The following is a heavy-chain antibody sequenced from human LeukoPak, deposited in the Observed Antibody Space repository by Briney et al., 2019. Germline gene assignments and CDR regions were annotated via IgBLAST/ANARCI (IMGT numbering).Heavy chain of an antibody. CDR3: AREGFYGVDCPAYFDL. CDR2: IDTAGGT. D-gene: IGHD2-21*02. V-gene: IGHV3-13*04. Sequence: GGSLRLSCAASGFTFSTYDMHWVRQTTGKGLEWVSAIDTAGGTYYPDSVRGRFTISREDAKNSFYLQMNSLTAEDMAVYYCAREGFYGVDCPAYFDLWGRGTLVTVSS. J-gene: IGHJ2*01. CDR1: GFTFSTYD.